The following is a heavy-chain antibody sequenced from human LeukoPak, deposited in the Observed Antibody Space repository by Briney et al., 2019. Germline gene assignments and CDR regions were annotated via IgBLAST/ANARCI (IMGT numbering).Heavy chain of an antibody. D-gene: IGHD3-10*01. V-gene: IGHV1-69*01. CDR2: IIPIFGTA. J-gene: IGHJ4*02. CDR1: GGTFSSYA. Sequence: SVKVSCKASGGTFSSYAISWVRQAPGQGLEWMGGIIPIFGTANYAQKFQGRVTITADESTSTAYMELSSLRSEDTAVYYCARGRTYYYGSGSYSPLDYWGQGTLVTVPS. CDR3: ARGRTYYYGSGSYSPLDY.